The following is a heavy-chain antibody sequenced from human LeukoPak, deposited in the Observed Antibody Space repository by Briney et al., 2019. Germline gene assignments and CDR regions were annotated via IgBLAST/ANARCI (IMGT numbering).Heavy chain of an antibody. V-gene: IGHV1-2*06. Sequence: GASVTVSCKASGYTFTGYYMHWVRQAPGQGLEWMGRVNPNSGGTNYAQKFQGRVTMTRDTSISTAYMELSRLRSDDTAVYYCARDPYYYYGMDVWGQGTTVTVSS. CDR2: VNPNSGGT. CDR1: GYTFTGYY. J-gene: IGHJ6*02. CDR3: ARDPYYYYGMDV.